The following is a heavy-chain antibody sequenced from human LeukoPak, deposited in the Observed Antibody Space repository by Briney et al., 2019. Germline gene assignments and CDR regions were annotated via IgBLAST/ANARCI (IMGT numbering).Heavy chain of an antibody. CDR1: GFTFSSYS. V-gene: IGHV3-48*01. CDR2: ISSSSSTI. CDR3: EGDYYDSSGYPLGDDY. Sequence: GGSLRLSCAASGFTFSSYSMNWVRQAPGKGLEWVSYISSSSSTIYYADSVKGRFTISRDNSKNTLYLQMNSLRAEDTAVYYCEGDYYDSSGYPLGDDYWGQGTLVTVSS. J-gene: IGHJ4*02. D-gene: IGHD3-22*01.